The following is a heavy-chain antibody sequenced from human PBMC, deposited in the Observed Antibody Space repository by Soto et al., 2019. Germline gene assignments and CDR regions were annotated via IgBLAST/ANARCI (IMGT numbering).Heavy chain of an antibody. CDR1: GYTFTGYY. V-gene: IGHV1-69*06. Sequence: SVKVSCKASGYTFTGYYMHWVRQAPGQGLEWVGRIIPIFGTTNYAQNLQGRVTISADKSTLTSYMELHSLTSDDTALYYCARDRTDSGYYTNWLDPWGQGTQVTVSS. CDR3: ARDRTDSGYYTNWLDP. J-gene: IGHJ5*02. CDR2: IIPIFGTT. D-gene: IGHD3-22*01.